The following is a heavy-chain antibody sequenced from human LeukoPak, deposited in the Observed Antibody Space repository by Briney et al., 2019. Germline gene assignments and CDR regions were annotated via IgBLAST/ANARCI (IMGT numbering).Heavy chain of an antibody. CDR1: GFTFSNAW. V-gene: IGHV3-15*01. CDR2: IKSKTDGGTT. Sequence: GGSLRLSCAASGFTFSNAWMSWVRQAPGKGLEWVGRIKSKTDGGTTDYTAPVNGRFSISRDDSLNTLYLQMNTLKAEDTAVYYCATYNYGSFFYGTIRYWGQGTLVTVAS. CDR3: ATYNYGSFFYGTIRY. D-gene: IGHD3-10*01. J-gene: IGHJ4*02.